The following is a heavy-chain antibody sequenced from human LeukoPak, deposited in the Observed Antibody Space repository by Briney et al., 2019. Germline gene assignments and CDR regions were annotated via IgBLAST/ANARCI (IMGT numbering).Heavy chain of an antibody. CDR2: INWNGGST. CDR1: GFTFDDYG. Sequence: GGSLRLSCAASGFTFDDYGMSWVRQVPGKGVEWVSGINWNGGSTGYVDSVKGRFTISRDNAKNSLYLQMNSLRAEDTALYYCARRRSGSYGAFDIWGQGTMVTVSS. CDR3: ARRRSGSYGAFDI. D-gene: IGHD1-26*01. V-gene: IGHV3-20*04. J-gene: IGHJ3*02.